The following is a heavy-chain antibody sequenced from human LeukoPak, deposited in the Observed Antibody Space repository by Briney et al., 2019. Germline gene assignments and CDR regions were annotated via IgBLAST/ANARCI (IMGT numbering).Heavy chain of an antibody. D-gene: IGHD3-10*01. Sequence: GGSLRLSCAASGFTFSSYAMHWVRQAPGKGLEWVAVISYDGSNKYYADSVKGRFTISRDNSKNTLYLQMNSLKTEDAAVYYCTIDHILSSGSYYNPSWFDPWGQGTLVTVSS. CDR3: TIDHILSSGSYYNPSWFDP. CDR1: GFTFSSYA. V-gene: IGHV3-30*04. J-gene: IGHJ5*02. CDR2: ISYDGSNK.